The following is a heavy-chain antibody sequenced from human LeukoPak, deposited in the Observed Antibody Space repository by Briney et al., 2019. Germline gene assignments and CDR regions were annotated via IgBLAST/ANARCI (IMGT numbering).Heavy chain of an antibody. CDR1: GFTFDDYG. D-gene: IGHD2-15*01. V-gene: IGHV3-20*04. CDR2: INWNGGST. J-gene: IGHJ4*02. Sequence: RPGGSLRLSCAASGFTFDDYGMSWVRQAPGKGLEWVSCINWNGGSTGYADSVKGRFTIFRDNAKNSLYLQMNSLRAEDTALYYCARAKGAVVAAISLDYWGQGTLVTVSS. CDR3: ARAKGAVVAAISLDY.